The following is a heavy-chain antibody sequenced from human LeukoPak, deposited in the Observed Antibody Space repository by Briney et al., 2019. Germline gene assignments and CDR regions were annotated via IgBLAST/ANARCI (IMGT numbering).Heavy chain of an antibody. CDR2: ISSITSSYI. Sequence: GGSPRLSCAASGFTFITYSMTWVRQAPGKGLEWVSSISSITSSYIHYADSVKGRFTISRDNVKNSLYLQMNSLRAEDTAVYYCARLGESTTDFDYWGQGTLVIVSS. D-gene: IGHD1-14*01. J-gene: IGHJ4*02. CDR3: ARLGESTTDFDY. CDR1: GFTFITYS. V-gene: IGHV3-21*01.